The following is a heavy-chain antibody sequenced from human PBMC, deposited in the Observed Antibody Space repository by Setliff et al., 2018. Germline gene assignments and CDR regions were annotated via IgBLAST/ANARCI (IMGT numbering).Heavy chain of an antibody. CDR3: ARGGVLGTGDFDY. CDR1: GGSFSGYY. V-gene: IGHV4-34*11. Sequence: LSLTCAVYGGSFSGYYWSWIRQHPGKGLEWIGYIYYSGITSYNPSLKSRATISVDTSKNQFSLQLTSVTSADTAVYFCARGGVLGTGDFDYWGQGTLVTVSS. CDR2: IYYSGIT. J-gene: IGHJ4*02. D-gene: IGHD2-8*01.